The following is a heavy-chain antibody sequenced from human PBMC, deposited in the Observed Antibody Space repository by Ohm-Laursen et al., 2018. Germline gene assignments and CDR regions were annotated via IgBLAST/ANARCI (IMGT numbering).Heavy chain of an antibody. CDR3: ARVGGCSDYYDSSGFCGGDS. Sequence: SLRLSCAASGFTFSSYAMSWVRQAPGKGLEWVSAISGSGGSTYYADSVKGRFTITRDNSKNSLYLQMHSLRAEDTAVYYCARVGGCSDYYDSSGFCGGDSWGQGTLVTVSS. CDR2: ISGSGGST. D-gene: IGHD3-22*01. J-gene: IGHJ4*02. V-gene: IGHV3-23*01. CDR1: GFTFSSYA.